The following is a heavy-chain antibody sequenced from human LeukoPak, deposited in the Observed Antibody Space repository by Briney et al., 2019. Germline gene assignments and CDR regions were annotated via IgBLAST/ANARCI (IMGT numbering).Heavy chain of an antibody. CDR2: ISGRGGST. CDR1: GFTFNNFA. V-gene: IGHV3-23*01. D-gene: IGHD5/OR15-5a*01. CDR3: ALIYDFFNGGTVGDY. Sequence: GGCLRLSCAGSGFTFNNFAMSWVRQAPGKRLEWVSSISGRGGSTYYADSLRGRFIISRDNSKNTLYLQMNSLRDEDTAFYYCALIYDFFNGGTVGDYWGQGALVTVSS. J-gene: IGHJ4*02.